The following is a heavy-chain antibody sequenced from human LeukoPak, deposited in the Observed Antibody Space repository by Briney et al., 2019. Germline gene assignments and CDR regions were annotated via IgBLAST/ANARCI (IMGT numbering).Heavy chain of an antibody. D-gene: IGHD3-10*01. CDR1: GGSISSYY. J-gene: IGHJ4*02. CDR2: IYTSGST. CDR3: ARARRPGGYASGFFDY. Sequence: SETLSLTCTVSGGSISSYYWSWIRQPAGKGLEWIGRIYTSGSTNYNPFLKSRVTMSVDTSKNQFSLKLSSVTAADTAVYYCARARRPGGYASGFFDYWGQGTLVTVSS. V-gene: IGHV4-4*07.